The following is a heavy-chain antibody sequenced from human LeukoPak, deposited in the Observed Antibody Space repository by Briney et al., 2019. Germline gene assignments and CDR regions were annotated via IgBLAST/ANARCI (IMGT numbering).Heavy chain of an antibody. J-gene: IGHJ4*02. Sequence: GGSLRLSCVASGFTFSTYDMHWVRQATGKGLEWVSDIGKGGDTHYAGSVKGRFTISRDNAKNSLYLQMNSLRPGDTAVYYCVRDPSGWGMDVWGQGALVTVSS. CDR3: VRDPSGWGMDV. CDR2: IGKGGDT. D-gene: IGHD3-22*01. V-gene: IGHV3-13*01. CDR1: GFTFSTYD.